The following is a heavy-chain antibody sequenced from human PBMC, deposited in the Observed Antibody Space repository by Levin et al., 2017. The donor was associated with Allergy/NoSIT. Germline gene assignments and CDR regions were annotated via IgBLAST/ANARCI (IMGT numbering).Heavy chain of an antibody. CDR3: ARPDDDSGYQAPYFDY. Sequence: PGGSLRLSCAASGFTFSSYAMHWVRQAPGKGLEWVAVISYDGSNKYYADSVKGRFTIFRDNSKNTLSLRMNSLRPEDTALYYCARPDDDSGYQAPYFDYWGQGTLVTVSS. J-gene: IGHJ4*02. CDR1: GFTFSSYA. D-gene: IGHD3-22*01. V-gene: IGHV3-30*04. CDR2: ISYDGSNK.